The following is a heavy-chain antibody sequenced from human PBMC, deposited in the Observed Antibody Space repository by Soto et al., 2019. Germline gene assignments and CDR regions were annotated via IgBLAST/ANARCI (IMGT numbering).Heavy chain of an antibody. CDR1: GYSFTSYW. CDR2: IYPGDSDT. V-gene: IGHV5-51*01. J-gene: IGHJ6*02. CDR3: ARHNTGYCSSTSCPTPYYYYGMDV. D-gene: IGHD2-2*01. Sequence: PRESLKISCKGSGYSFTSYWICWVLQMPGKGLDWMGIIYPGDSDTRYSPSFQGQVTISADKSISTAYLQWSSLKASDTAMYYCARHNTGYCSSTSCPTPYYYYGMDVWGQGTTVTVYS.